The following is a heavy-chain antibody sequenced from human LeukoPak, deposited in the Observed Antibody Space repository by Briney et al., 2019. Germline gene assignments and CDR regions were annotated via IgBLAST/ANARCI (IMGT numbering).Heavy chain of an antibody. Sequence: TGGSLRLSCAASGFTFSSYSMNWVRQAPGKGLEWVSSISSSSYIYYADSVKGRFTISRDNAKNSLYLQMNSLRAEDTALYYCAKDKGSSRRNANFHHWGQGTLVTVSS. D-gene: IGHD6-13*01. V-gene: IGHV3-21*04. CDR3: AKDKGSSRRNANFHH. CDR1: GFTFSSYS. J-gene: IGHJ1*01. CDR2: ISSSSYI.